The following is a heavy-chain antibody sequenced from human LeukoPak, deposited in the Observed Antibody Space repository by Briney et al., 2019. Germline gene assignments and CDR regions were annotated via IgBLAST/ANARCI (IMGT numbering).Heavy chain of an antibody. CDR3: AKAGRGDDYYYYYMDV. CDR2: ISYDGSNK. D-gene: IGHD4-17*01. V-gene: IGHV3-30*04. CDR1: GFTFSSYA. J-gene: IGHJ6*03. Sequence: GGSLRLSCAASGFTFSSYAMHWVRQAPGKGLEWVAVISYDGSNKYYADSVKGRFTISRDNSKNTLYLQMNSLRAEDTAVYYCAKAGRGDDYYYYYMDVWGKGTTVTISS.